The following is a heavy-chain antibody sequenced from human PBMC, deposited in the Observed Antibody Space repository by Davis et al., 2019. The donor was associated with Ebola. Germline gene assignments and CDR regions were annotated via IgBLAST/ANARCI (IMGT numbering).Heavy chain of an antibody. V-gene: IGHV7-4-1*04. J-gene: IGHJ4*02. CDR3: VRDATDGYNWSH. CDR2: INTNTGNP. D-gene: IGHD5-24*01. CDR1: GYNFTEYA. Sequence: ASVKVSCKASGYNFTEYAMNWVREPPGQGLEWMGWINTNTGNPTYAQGFTGRFVFSLDTSVSMAYLQITSLRADDSAIYYCVRDATDGYNWSHWGQGTLVTVSS.